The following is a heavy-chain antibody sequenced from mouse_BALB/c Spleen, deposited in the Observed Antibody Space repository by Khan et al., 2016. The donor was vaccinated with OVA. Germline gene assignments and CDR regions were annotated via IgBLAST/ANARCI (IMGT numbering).Heavy chain of an antibody. CDR1: GYSITSGYA. CDR2: ISYSDVT. D-gene: IGHD1-1*01. Sequence: EVQLVESGPGLVKPSQSLSLTCTVTGYSITSGYAWNWIRQFPENKLEWMGYISYSDVTNYNPSLKSRISITRYTSKNQFFLQLNSVTTEDTATYYCARGNYYGYYIDYWGQGTTLTGSS. V-gene: IGHV3-2*02. J-gene: IGHJ2*01. CDR3: ARGNYYGYYIDY.